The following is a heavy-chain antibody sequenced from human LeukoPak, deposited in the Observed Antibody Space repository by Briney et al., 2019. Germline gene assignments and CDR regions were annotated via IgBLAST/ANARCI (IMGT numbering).Heavy chain of an antibody. J-gene: IGHJ4*02. V-gene: IGHV3-7*01. CDR2: IKQDGSEK. CDR3: ARMKRADPSPIDY. CDR1: GFTFSSYW. Sequence: GGSLRLSCAASGFTFSSYWMSWVRQAPGKGLEWVANIKQDGSEKYYEDSVKGRFTISRDNAKNSLYLQMNSLRAEDTAVYYCARMKRADPSPIDYWGQGTLVTVSS.